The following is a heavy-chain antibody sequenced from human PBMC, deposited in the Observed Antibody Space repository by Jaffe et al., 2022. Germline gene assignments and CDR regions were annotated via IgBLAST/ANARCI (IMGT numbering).Heavy chain of an antibody. CDR2: IIPIFGTA. CDR3: ARAVTNWGRTPYYYYYYMDV. V-gene: IGHV1-69*01. D-gene: IGHD7-27*01. Sequence: QVQLVQSGAEVKKPGSSVKVSCKASGGTFSSYAISWVRQAPGQGLEWMGGIIPIFGTANYAQKFQGRVTITADESTSTAYMELSSLRSEDTAVYYCARAVTNWGRTPYYYYYYMDVWGKGTTVTVSS. CDR1: GGTFSSYA. J-gene: IGHJ6*03.